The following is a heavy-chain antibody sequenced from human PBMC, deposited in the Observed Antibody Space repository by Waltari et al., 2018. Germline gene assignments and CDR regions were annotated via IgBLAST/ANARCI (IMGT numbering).Heavy chain of an antibody. J-gene: IGHJ4*02. CDR2: ISSSSSYI. CDR3: AKDLEVGATAY. Sequence: EVQLVESGGGLVKPGGSLRLSCAASGFTFSSYSMNWVRQAPGKGLEWVSSISSSSSYIYYADSVKGRFTISRDNAKNSLYLQMNSLRAEDTAVYYCAKDLEVGATAYWGQGTLVTVSS. V-gene: IGHV3-21*01. D-gene: IGHD1-26*01. CDR1: GFTFSSYS.